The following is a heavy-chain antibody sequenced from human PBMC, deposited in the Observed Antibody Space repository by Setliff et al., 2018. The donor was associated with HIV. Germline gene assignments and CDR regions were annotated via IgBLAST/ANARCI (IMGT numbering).Heavy chain of an antibody. J-gene: IGHJ4*02. V-gene: IGHV1-8*02. CDR3: ARGRLSWSPDF. Sequence: GASVKVSCKASGYTFTNYDINWVRQSPGQGLEWLGWMNPNSGRAGSAQMFQGRLTMTRDTSTSIAYMELSSLTSDDTAIYYCARGRLSWSPDFWGQGTLVTVSS. CDR2: MNPNSGRA. CDR1: GYTFTNYD.